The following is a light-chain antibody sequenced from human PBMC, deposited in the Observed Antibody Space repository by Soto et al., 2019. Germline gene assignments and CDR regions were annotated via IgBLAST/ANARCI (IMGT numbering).Light chain of an antibody. V-gene: IGLV1-51*01. J-gene: IGLJ2*01. CDR3: GKSDSSLSSVV. CDR1: SSNIGNNH. Sequence: QSVLTQPPSVSAASGQMVTISCSGSSSNIGNNHVSWYQQVPGTAPRLLIYDTYERLSGIPDRFSGSKSGTSATLGITGLQTGDEADYYCGKSDSSLSSVVFRGGNKVPVL. CDR2: DTY.